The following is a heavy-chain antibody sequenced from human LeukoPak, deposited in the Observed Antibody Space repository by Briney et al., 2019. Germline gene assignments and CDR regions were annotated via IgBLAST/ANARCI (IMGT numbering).Heavy chain of an antibody. J-gene: IGHJ4*02. D-gene: IGHD6-19*01. CDR2: VYHTRST. V-gene: IGHV4-59*08. CDR1: GVPISSFH. Sequence: PSETLSLTCTVSGVPISSFHWMWIPQPPGKALEGIGNVYHTRSTNYNPSLQSRVTISVDTSKNQFSLRLSSVTAADTAVYYCARRVAVKPKYCFDYWGQGILVTVSS. CDR3: ARRVAVKPKYCFDY.